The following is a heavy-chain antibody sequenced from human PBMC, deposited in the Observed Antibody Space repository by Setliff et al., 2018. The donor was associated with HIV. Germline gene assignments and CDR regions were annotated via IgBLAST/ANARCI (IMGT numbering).Heavy chain of an antibody. D-gene: IGHD2-15*01. Sequence: SETLSLTCTVSGGSISSSSYYWGWIRQPPGKGLEWIGEINHSGSTNYNPSLKSRVTISVDTSKNQFSLKLSSVTAADTAVYYCARDPPCSGGSCYPRDYYYYMDVWGKGTTVTVSS. CDR1: GGSISSSSYY. J-gene: IGHJ6*03. CDR2: INHSGST. V-gene: IGHV4-39*07. CDR3: ARDPPCSGGSCYPRDYYYYMDV.